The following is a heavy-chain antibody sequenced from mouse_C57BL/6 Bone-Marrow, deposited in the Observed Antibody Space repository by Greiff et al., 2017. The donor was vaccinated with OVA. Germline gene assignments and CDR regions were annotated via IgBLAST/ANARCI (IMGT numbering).Heavy chain of an antibody. CDR2: IDPSDSYT. CDR3: ARDYGSSYDGDYAMDY. CDR1: GYTFTSYW. J-gene: IGHJ4*01. V-gene: IGHV1-69*01. Sequence: QVQLQQPGAELVMPGASVKLSCKASGYTFTSYWMHWVKQRPGQGLEWIGEIDPSDSYTNYNQKFKGKSTLTVDKSSSTAYMQLSSLTSEDSAVYYCARDYGSSYDGDYAMDYWGQGTSVTVSS. D-gene: IGHD1-1*01.